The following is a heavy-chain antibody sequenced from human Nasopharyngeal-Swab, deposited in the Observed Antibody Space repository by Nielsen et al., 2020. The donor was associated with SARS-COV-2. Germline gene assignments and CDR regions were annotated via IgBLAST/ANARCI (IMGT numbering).Heavy chain of an antibody. CDR1: GFTFSSYW. V-gene: IGHV3-7*01. J-gene: IGHJ4*02. CDR2: IKQDGSEK. CDR3: AKQSWGYSYRYYFDY. D-gene: IGHD5-18*01. Sequence: GESLKISCAASGFTFSSYWMSWVRQAPGKGLEWVANIKQDGSEKYYVDSVKGRFTISRDNAKNSLYLQMNSLRAEDTAVYYCAKQSWGYSYRYYFDYWGQGTLVTVSS.